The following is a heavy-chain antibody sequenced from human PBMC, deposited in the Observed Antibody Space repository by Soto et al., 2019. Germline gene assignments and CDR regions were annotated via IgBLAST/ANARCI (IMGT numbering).Heavy chain of an antibody. CDR3: ARGYYYYTSGYSEEFDY. J-gene: IGHJ4*02. V-gene: IGHV1-18*01. CDR2: ISGYNGNT. Sequence: QVQLVQSGAEVKKPGASVKVSCKASGYSFINYGINWVRQAPGQGLEWMGWISGYNGNTNYAQNLQGRVTMTTDTVTITAYLELSSLRSDDTAVYYCARGYYYYTSGYSEEFDYWGQGTLVTVSS. D-gene: IGHD3-22*01. CDR1: GYSFINYG.